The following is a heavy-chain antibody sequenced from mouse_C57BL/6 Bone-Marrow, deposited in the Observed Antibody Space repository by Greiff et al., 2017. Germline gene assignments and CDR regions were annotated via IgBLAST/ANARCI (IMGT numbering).Heavy chain of an antibody. CDR2: INPNNGGT. J-gene: IGHJ4*01. V-gene: IGHV1-26*01. CDR1: GYTFTDYY. CDR3: ARWKNAMDY. Sequence: VQLQQSGPELVKPGASVKISCKASGYTFTDYYMNWVKQSHGKSLEWIGDINPNNGGTSYNQKFKGKATLTVDKSSSTAYMELRSLTSEDSAVYYCARWKNAMDYWGQGTSVTVSS.